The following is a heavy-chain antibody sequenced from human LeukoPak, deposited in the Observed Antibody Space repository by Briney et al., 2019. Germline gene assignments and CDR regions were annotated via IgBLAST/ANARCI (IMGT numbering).Heavy chain of an antibody. CDR1: GFTFSSYA. CDR2: ISYDGSNK. Sequence: PGRSLRLSCAASGFTFSSYAMHWVRQAPGKGLEWVAVISYDGSNKYYADSVKGRFTISRDNSKNTLYLQMNSLRAEDTAVYYCARDGYRDILTTNWFDPWGQGTLVTVSS. CDR3: ARDGYRDILTTNWFDP. D-gene: IGHD3-9*01. V-gene: IGHV3-30*04. J-gene: IGHJ5*02.